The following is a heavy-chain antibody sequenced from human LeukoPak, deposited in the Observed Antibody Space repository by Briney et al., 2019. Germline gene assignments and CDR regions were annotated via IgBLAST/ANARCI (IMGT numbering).Heavy chain of an antibody. V-gene: IGHV1-46*01. Sequence: ASVKVSCKASEYTFINYYIHWVRQAPGQGLEWMGRIIPTGGSTSYAQKFQDRVTMTRDTSTSTVYMELSSLRSEDTAVYYCARVLTARSPCDYWGQGTLVTVSS. J-gene: IGHJ4*02. CDR1: EYTFINYY. D-gene: IGHD1-20*01. CDR3: ARVLTARSPCDY. CDR2: IIPTGGST.